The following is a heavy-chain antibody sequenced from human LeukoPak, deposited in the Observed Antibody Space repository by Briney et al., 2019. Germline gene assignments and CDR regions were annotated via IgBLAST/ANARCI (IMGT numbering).Heavy chain of an antibody. CDR1: GFTFSSYW. V-gene: IGHV3-74*01. D-gene: IGHD5-12*01. Sequence: PGGSLRLSCAASGFTFSSYWMHWVRQAPGKGLVWVSLINSDGSSTYYADSVKGRFTISRDNSKNTLYLQMNSLRAEDTAVYYCAKKGGNSGYYAFDIWGQGTMVTVSS. CDR2: INSDGSST. J-gene: IGHJ3*02. CDR3: AKKGGNSGYYAFDI.